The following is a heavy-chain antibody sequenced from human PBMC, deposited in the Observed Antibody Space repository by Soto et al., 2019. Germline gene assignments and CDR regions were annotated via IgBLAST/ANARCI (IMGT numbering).Heavy chain of an antibody. CDR1: GYTFTSYG. J-gene: IGHJ5*02. Sequence: QVQLVQSGAEVKKPGASVTVSCKASGYTFTSYGISWVRQAPGQGLEWMGWINAYNGKTNYAQKLQGRVTMTTDTSTSTADMELRSLGSDDTALYSWARVLPPFDPWGQGTLVTVSS. CDR3: ARVLPPFDP. V-gene: IGHV1-18*01. CDR2: INAYNGKT.